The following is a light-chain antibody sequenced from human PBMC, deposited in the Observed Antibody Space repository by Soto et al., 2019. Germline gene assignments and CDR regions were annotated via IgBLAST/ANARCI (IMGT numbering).Light chain of an antibody. V-gene: IGLV1-44*01. CDR3: ATWEGRRSGVV. J-gene: IGLJ2*01. CDR1: SPNIGSNT. Sequence: QSVLTQPPSASGTPGQRVTISCSGSSPNIGSNTVNWYQRLPGTAPKLIIYTNYHGPSGVPDRVSVTKYGTSVSLAISGLQSEAEAGYYCATWEGRRSGVVFGWGTKLTVL. CDR2: TNY.